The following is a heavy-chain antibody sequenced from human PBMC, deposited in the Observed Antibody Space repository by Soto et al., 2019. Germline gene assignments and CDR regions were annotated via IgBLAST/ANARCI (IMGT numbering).Heavy chain of an antibody. CDR2: IYPGDSDT. D-gene: IGHD2-15*01. Sequence: PGESLKISCKGSGYSFTSYLIGWVRQMPGKGLEWMGIIYPGDSDTRYSPSFQGQVTISADKSISTAYLQWSSLKASDTAMYYCARFLATPYYYYGMDVWGQGTTVTVSS. J-gene: IGHJ6*02. CDR1: GYSFTSYL. CDR3: ARFLATPYYYYGMDV. V-gene: IGHV5-51*01.